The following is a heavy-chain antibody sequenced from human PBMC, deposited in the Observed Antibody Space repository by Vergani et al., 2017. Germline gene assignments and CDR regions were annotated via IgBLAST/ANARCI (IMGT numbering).Heavy chain of an antibody. J-gene: IGHJ4*02. CDR1: GYTFTSYY. CDR2: INPSGGST. V-gene: IGHV1-46*01. Sequence: QVQLVQSGAEVKKPGASVKVSCKASGYTFTSYYMHWVRQAPGQGLEWMGIINPSGGSTSYAQKFQGRVTMTRDTSTSTVYMELSSLRSEDTAVYYCARHYELEMATIDFDYWGQGTLVTVSS. CDR3: ARHYELEMATIDFDY. D-gene: IGHD5-24*01.